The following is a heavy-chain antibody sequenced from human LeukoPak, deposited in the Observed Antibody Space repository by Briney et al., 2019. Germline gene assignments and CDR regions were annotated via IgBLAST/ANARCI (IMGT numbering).Heavy chain of an antibody. D-gene: IGHD2-15*01. J-gene: IGHJ4*02. Sequence: SETLSLTCTVSGGSISYYYWSWIRQSPGKGLEWIGYIYYNGSTNYNPSLKSRDTISVDMSKNQFSLKVTSVTAADTAIYYCARKGGHFDYWGQGTLVTVSS. V-gene: IGHV4-59*01. CDR1: GGSISYYY. CDR3: ARKGGHFDY. CDR2: IYYNGST.